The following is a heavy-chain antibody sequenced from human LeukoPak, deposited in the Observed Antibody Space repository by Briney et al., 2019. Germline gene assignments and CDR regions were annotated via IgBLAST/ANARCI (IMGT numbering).Heavy chain of an antibody. CDR2: IYYTGST. CDR3: ARLPSGYHFDY. J-gene: IGHJ4*02. V-gene: IGHV4-39*01. CDR1: GGSISSSSYY. Sequence: PSETLSLTCTVSGGSISSSSYYWGWIRQPPGKGLEWIGSIYYTGSTYYNPSLRSRVTISVDTSKNQFSLQLSSVTAADTAIYYCARLPSGYHFDYWGQGTLVTVSS. D-gene: IGHD3-22*01.